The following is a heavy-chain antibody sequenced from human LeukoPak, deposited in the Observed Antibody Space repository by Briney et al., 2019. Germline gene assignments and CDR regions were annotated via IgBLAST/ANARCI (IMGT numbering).Heavy chain of an antibody. CDR2: IIPIFGIA. J-gene: IGHJ6*02. Sequence: ASVKVSCKASGGTFSSYAISWVRQAPGQGLEWMGRIIPIFGIANYAQKVQGRVTITGDKSTSTAYMELSSLRSEDTAVYYCARLVIAAAGPGDEAYYYFGMDVWGQGTTVSVSS. V-gene: IGHV1-69*04. D-gene: IGHD6-13*01. CDR3: ARLVIAAAGPGDEAYYYFGMDV. CDR1: GGTFSSYA.